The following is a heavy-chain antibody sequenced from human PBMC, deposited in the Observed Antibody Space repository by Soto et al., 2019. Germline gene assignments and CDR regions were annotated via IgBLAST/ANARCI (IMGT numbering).Heavy chain of an antibody. J-gene: IGHJ4*02. CDR3: AREDPPILN. CDR2: ISAYNGNR. V-gene: IGHV1-18*01. Sequence: QVQLVQSGAEVKKPGASVKVSCKAPGYTFTSYGIRWVPQAPGQGLEWIGWISAYNGNRNYAQKLQGRVTMTTDTTTSTADTELRSHRASDTAVYYCAREDPPILNWGQGTLVTVSS. CDR1: GYTFTSYG.